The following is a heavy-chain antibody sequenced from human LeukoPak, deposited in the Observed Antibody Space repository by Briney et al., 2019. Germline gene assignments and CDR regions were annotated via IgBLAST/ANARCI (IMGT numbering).Heavy chain of an antibody. CDR1: GFTFSSYE. CDR2: ISSSGSTI. D-gene: IGHD2-15*01. CDR3: ARGEYCSGGSCYNYYYYGMDV. V-gene: IGHV3-48*03. J-gene: IGHJ6*02. Sequence: PGGSPRLSCAASGFTFSSYEMNWVRQAPGKGLEWVSYISSSGSTIYYADSVKGRFTISRDNAKNSLYLQMNSLRAEDTAVYYCARGEYCSGGSCYNYYYYGMDVWGQGTTVTVSS.